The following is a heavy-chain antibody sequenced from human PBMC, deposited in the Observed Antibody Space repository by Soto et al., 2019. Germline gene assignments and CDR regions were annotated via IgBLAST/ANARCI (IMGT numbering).Heavy chain of an antibody. Sequence: SETLFLTCTVSGGSISSYYWSWIRQPPGKGLEWIGYIYYSGSTNYNPSLKSRVTISVDTSKNQFSLKLSSVTAADTAVYYCARIDFWSGYSVYYYGMDVWGQGTTVTVSS. CDR2: IYYSGST. CDR1: GGSISSYY. CDR3: ARIDFWSGYSVYYYGMDV. V-gene: IGHV4-59*01. J-gene: IGHJ6*02. D-gene: IGHD3-3*01.